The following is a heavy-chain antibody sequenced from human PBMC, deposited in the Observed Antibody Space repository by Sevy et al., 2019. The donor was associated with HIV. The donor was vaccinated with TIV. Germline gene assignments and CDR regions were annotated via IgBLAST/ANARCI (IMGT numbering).Heavy chain of an antibody. J-gene: IGHJ4*02. CDR2: IIPIFGTA. CDR1: GGTFSSYA. Sequence: ASVKVSCKASGGTFSSYAISWVRQAPGQGLEWMGGIIPIFGTANYAQKFQGRVTITADKSTSTAYMELSSLRSEDTAVYYCARGHSQYYYDSSGYYPSDYWGQGTLVTVSS. V-gene: IGHV1-69*06. D-gene: IGHD3-22*01. CDR3: ARGHSQYYYDSSGYYPSDY.